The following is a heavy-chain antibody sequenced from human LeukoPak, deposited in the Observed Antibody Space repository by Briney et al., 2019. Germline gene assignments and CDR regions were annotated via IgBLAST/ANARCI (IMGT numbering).Heavy chain of an antibody. J-gene: IGHJ4*02. V-gene: IGHV4-30-2*05. CDR2: IYHGGST. CDR1: GDSISSGGFS. Sequence: SQTLSLTCAVSGDSISSGGFSWSWIRQPPGKGLEWIGYIYHGGSTYYNPSLKSRVTISVDTSKNQFSLKLTSVTAADTAVYVCARAGGFFSPFGYWGQGNLVTVSS. D-gene: IGHD3-3*01. CDR3: ARAGGFFSPFGY.